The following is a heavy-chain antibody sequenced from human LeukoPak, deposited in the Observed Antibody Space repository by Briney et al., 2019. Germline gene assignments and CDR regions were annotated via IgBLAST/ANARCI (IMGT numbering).Heavy chain of an antibody. V-gene: IGHV4-59*01. D-gene: IGHD3-10*01. CDR1: GGSISSFY. J-gene: IGHJ4*02. Sequence: PSETLSLTCSVSGGSISSFYWSWIRQPPGQGLEWIGYIFHTGSASYNPSLRSRVTMSVDTSKNQFSLRLTSVSAADTAVYYCARYGSGNTEFDYWGQGTLSPSPQ. CDR3: ARYGSGNTEFDY. CDR2: IFHTGSA.